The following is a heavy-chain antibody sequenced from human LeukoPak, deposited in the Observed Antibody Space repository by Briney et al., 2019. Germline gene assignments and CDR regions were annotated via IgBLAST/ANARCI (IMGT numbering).Heavy chain of an antibody. CDR1: GFTVSSNY. D-gene: IGHD3-22*01. Sequence: GGSLRLSCAASGFTVSSNYMSWVRQAPGKGLEWVSVIYSGGSTYYADSVKGRFTISRDNSKNTLYLQMNSLRAEDTAVYYCAKGYYYDSSGYYGYWGQGTLVNVSS. V-gene: IGHV3-53*01. CDR3: AKGYYYDSSGYYGY. J-gene: IGHJ4*02. CDR2: IYSGGST.